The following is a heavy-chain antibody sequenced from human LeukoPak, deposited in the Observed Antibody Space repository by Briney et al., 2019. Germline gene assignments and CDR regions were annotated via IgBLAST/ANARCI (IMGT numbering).Heavy chain of an antibody. D-gene: IGHD3-3*01. CDR2: INPNSGGT. CDR3: ARFSVTSYYYYYMDV. CDR1: GYTFTSYG. Sequence: ASVKVSCKASGYTFTSYGISWVRQPPGQGLEWMGWINPNSGGTNYAQKFQGRVTMTRDTSISKAYMVLTRLRSDDTAVYYCARFSVTSYYYYYMDVWGKGTTVTISS. J-gene: IGHJ6*03. V-gene: IGHV1-2*02.